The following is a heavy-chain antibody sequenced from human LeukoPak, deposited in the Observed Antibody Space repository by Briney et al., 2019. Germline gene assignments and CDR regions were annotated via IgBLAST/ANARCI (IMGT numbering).Heavy chain of an antibody. V-gene: IGHV4-34*01. D-gene: IGHD2-2*02. Sequence: PSETLSLTCAVYGGSFSGYYWGWIRQPPGKGLEWIGEINHSGSTNYNPSLKSRVTISVDTSKNQFSLKLSSVTAADTAVYYCARRGYCSSTSCYTMRYYYYMDVWGKGTTVTVSS. CDR3: ARRGYCSSTSCYTMRYYYYMDV. J-gene: IGHJ6*03. CDR2: INHSGST. CDR1: GGSFSGYY.